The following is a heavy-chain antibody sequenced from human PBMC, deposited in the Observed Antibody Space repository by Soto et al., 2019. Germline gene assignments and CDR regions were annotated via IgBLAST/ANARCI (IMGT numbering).Heavy chain of an antibody. Sequence: GASVKVSCKASGGAFSSYAISWVRQAPGQGLEWMGGIIPIFGSPNYAEALQGRVTITADKSTSTAYMELRSLRSEDTAMYYCARGLGSYCSSTSCRYYYYGMDVWGQGTTVTVSS. V-gene: IGHV1-69*06. CDR2: IIPIFGSP. D-gene: IGHD2-2*01. CDR3: ARGLGSYCSSTSCRYYYYGMDV. CDR1: GGAFSSYA. J-gene: IGHJ6*02.